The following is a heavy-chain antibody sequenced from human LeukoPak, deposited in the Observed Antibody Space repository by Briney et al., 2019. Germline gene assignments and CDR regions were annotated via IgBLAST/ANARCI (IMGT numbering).Heavy chain of an antibody. CDR2: ISGSSSYI. Sequence: GGSLRLSCAASGFTFSTYSMNWVRQAPGKGLEWVSCISGSSSYIYYADSVKGRFTVSRDNSKNSLYLQMGSLRAEDTAVYFCARGGGLDVWGQGATVTVSS. CDR1: GFTFSTYS. V-gene: IGHV3-21*04. D-gene: IGHD3-16*01. J-gene: IGHJ6*02. CDR3: ARGGGLDV.